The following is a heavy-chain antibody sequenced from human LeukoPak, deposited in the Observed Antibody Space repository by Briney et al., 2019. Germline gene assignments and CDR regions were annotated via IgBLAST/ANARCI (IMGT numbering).Heavy chain of an antibody. D-gene: IGHD6-13*01. J-gene: IGHJ3*02. CDR1: GFTFSSYS. CDR2: ISSSSSTI. V-gene: IGHV3-48*01. CDR3: AREGYSSSLKAFDI. Sequence: GGSLRLSCAASGFTFSSYSMNWVRQAPGKGLEWVSYISSSSSTIYYADSVKGRFTISRDNAKNSLYLQMNSLRAEGTAVYYCAREGYSSSLKAFDIWGQGTMVTVSS.